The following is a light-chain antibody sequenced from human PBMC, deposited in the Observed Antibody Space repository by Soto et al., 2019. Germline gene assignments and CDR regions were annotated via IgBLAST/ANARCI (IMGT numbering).Light chain of an antibody. Sequence: DIQMTQSPSSLSASVGDRVTITCLASQDIRDDLNWYQQKPGKAPTLLIYDASDLETGVPSRFSGSGSGTEFILTITSLQPEDIATYYCQQFHNPPLTFGGGTKVEIK. CDR2: DAS. V-gene: IGKV1-33*01. CDR3: QQFHNPPLT. CDR1: QDIRDD. J-gene: IGKJ4*01.